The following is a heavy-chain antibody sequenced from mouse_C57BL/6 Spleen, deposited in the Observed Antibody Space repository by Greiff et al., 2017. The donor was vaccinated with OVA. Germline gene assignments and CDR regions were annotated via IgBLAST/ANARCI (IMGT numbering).Heavy chain of an antibody. J-gene: IGHJ4*01. CDR2: IDPSDSDT. Sequence: QVQLQQPGAELVMPGASVKLSCKASGYTFTSYWMHWVKQRPGQGLEWIGEIDPSDSDTNYNQKFKGKSTLTVDKSSSTAYMQLSSLTSEDSAVYYCERCPGSYAMDYWGQGTSVTVSS. CDR1: GYTFTSYW. V-gene: IGHV1-69*01. CDR3: ERCPGSYAMDY.